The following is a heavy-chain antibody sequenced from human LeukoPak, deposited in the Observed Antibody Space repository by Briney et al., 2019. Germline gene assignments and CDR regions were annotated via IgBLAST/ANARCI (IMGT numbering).Heavy chain of an antibody. V-gene: IGHV3-15*01. J-gene: IGHJ4*02. CDR2: IKSKTDGGTT. CDR3: TPDGDIVVVPAGPLP. D-gene: IGHD2-2*01. Sequence: GGSLRLSCAASGFTFSNAWMSWVRQAPGKGLEWVGRIKSKTDGGTTDYAAPVKGRFTISRDDSKNTLYLQMNSLKTEDTAVYYFTPDGDIVVVPAGPLPRGQGNPVTVSS. CDR1: GFTFSNAW.